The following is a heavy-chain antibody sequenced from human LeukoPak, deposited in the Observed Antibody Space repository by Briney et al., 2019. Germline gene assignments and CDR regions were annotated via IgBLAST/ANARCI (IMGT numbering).Heavy chain of an antibody. J-gene: IGHJ3*02. CDR3: ARPDYEEENAFDI. CDR1: GYSFSDYW. V-gene: IGHV5-51*01. Sequence: GESLKISCQGSGYSFSDYWIGWVRQMPGKGLEWMGTMYPGDSDIRYSPSFQGLVAMSADKSISTAYLQWSSLKASDTATYYCARPDYEEENAFDIWGQGTMVTVSS. CDR2: MYPGDSDI. D-gene: IGHD4-17*01.